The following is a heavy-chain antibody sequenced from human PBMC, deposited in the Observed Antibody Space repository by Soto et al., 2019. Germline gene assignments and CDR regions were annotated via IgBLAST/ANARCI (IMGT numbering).Heavy chain of an antibody. V-gene: IGHV3-11*05. CDR1: GFTFSDYY. CDR3: ARVIATAGGRRYFDL. D-gene: IGHD6-13*01. CDR2: ISSSSSYT. Sequence: QVQLVESGGGLVKPGGSLRLSCAASGFTFSDYYMSWIRQAPGKGLEWVTYISSSSSYTNYADSVKGRFTISRDNAKNSLYLQMDSLRAEDTAVYYCARVIATAGGRRYFDLWCRGTLVTVSS. J-gene: IGHJ2*01.